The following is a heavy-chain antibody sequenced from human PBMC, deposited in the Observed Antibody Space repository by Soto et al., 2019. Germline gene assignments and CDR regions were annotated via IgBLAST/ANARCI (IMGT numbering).Heavy chain of an antibody. J-gene: IGHJ6*02. CDR3: AADPRLRYFDWLLSPDYYYYGMDV. D-gene: IGHD3-9*01. Sequence: GASVKVSCKASGFTFTSSAVQWVRQARGQRLEWIGWIVVGSGNTNYAQKFQERVTITRDMSTSTAYMELSSLRSEDTAVYYCAADPRLRYFDWLLSPDYYYYGMDVWGQGTTVTVSS. CDR2: IVVGSGNT. CDR1: GFTFTSSA. V-gene: IGHV1-58*01.